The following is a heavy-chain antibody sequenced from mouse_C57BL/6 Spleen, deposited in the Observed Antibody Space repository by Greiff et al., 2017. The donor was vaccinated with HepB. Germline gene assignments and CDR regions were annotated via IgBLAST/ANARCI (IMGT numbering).Heavy chain of an antibody. CDR1: GFNIKDDY. CDR3: TRVGDGYYVRSAWFAY. V-gene: IGHV14-4*01. J-gene: IGHJ3*01. D-gene: IGHD2-3*01. CDR2: IDPENGDT. Sequence: DVHLVESGAELVRPGASVKLSCTASGFNIKDDYMHWVKQRPEQGLEWIGWIDPENGDTEYASKFQGKATITADTSSNTAYLQLSSLTSEDTAVYYCTRVGDGYYVRSAWFAYWGQGTLVTVSA.